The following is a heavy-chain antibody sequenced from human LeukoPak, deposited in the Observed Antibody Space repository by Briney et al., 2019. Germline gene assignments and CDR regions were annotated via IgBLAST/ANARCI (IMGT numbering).Heavy chain of an antibody. D-gene: IGHD6-19*01. J-gene: IGHJ5*02. CDR2: INHSGST. Sequence: SETLSLTCAVYGGSFSGYYWSWIRQPPGKGLEWIGEINHSGSTNYNPSLKSRVTISVDTSKNQFSLKLSSVTAADTAVYYCASGSSGWYWGLTWFDPWGQGTLVTVSS. V-gene: IGHV4-34*01. CDR1: GGSFSGYY. CDR3: ASGSSGWYWGLTWFDP.